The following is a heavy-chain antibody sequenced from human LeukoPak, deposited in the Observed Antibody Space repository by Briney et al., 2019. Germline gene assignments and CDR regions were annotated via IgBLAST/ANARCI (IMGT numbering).Heavy chain of an antibody. Sequence: GGSLRLSCVVSGFTFSPYSMNWVRQAPGKGLEWVAYISGRTSTIYYADSVYGRFTISRDNSKNTLYLQMNSLRAEDTAVYYCARDSSSWYYFDYWGQGTLVTVSS. CDR2: ISGRTSTI. D-gene: IGHD6-13*01. J-gene: IGHJ4*02. CDR1: GFTFSPYS. CDR3: ARDSSSWYYFDY. V-gene: IGHV3-48*01.